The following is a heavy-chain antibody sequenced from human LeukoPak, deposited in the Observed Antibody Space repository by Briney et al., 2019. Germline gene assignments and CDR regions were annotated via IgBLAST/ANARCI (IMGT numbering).Heavy chain of an antibody. Sequence: GGSLRLSCAASGFSVSGYYLSWVRQAPGKGREWVSVIYSGGDTSYVDSVKGRFTISRDNSKNTVHLQMNSLRPEDTAVYYCARGFFNFDYWGQGILVTVSS. CDR2: IYSGGDT. CDR3: ARGFFNFDY. J-gene: IGHJ4*02. V-gene: IGHV3-66*02. CDR1: GFSVSGYY. D-gene: IGHD3-3*01.